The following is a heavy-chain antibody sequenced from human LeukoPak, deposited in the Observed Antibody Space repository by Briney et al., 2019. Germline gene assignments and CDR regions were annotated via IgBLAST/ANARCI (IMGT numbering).Heavy chain of an antibody. CDR2: ISWNSGSI. J-gene: IGHJ4*02. Sequence: GGSLRLSCAASGFTFDDYAMHWVRQAPGKGLEWVSGISWNSGSIGYADSVKGRFTISRDNAKNSLYLQMNSLRAEDTALYYCAKEASGYDYDYFDYWGQGTLVTVSS. CDR1: GFTFDDYA. V-gene: IGHV3-9*01. CDR3: AKEASGYDYDYFDY. D-gene: IGHD5-12*01.